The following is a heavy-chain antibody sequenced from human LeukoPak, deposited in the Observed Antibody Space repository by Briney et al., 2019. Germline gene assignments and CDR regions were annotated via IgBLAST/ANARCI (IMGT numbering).Heavy chain of an antibody. J-gene: IGHJ5*02. CDR1: GFTFSDSY. V-gene: IGHV3-11*01. D-gene: IGHD1-26*01. CDR2: ISGSGHDI. CDR3: ARAPKFRLVGVSKGPFDP. Sequence: GGSLRLSCAASGFTFSDSYMTWVRQAPGKGVEWVAYISGSGHDINYSDSVKGRFTISRDNAKNSLYLQMNSLRAEDTAVYYCARAPKFRLVGVSKGPFDPWGQGTLVTVSS.